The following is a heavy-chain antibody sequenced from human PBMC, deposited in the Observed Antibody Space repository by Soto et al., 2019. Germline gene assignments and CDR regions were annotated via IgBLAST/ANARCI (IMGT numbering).Heavy chain of an antibody. CDR2: IYHTGTT. CDR3: ARQGGARPLDH. J-gene: IGHJ4*02. V-gene: IGHV4-4*01. Sequence: QVQLQESGPGLVKPAETLSLTCAVSGDTIVSTRWWSWVRQPPGKGLEWIGEIYHTGTTYYNPSLKSRVIISIDTSKNQFSLNLTSVTAADTAVYFCARQGGARPLDHWGQGTLVTVSS. D-gene: IGHD6-6*01. CDR1: GDTIVSTRW.